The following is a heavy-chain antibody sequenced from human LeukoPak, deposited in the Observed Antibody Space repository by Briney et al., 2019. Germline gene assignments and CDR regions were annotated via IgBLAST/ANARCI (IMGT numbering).Heavy chain of an antibody. Sequence: SETLSLTCTVSGGSIRSYYWSWIRQPPGKGLEWIWYIYYSGSTNYNPSLKSRVSISVDTSKNQFSLKLSSVTAADTAVYYGARTGSTVTMLYPFDHWGQGTLVTVSS. CDR2: IYYSGST. D-gene: IGHD4-17*01. CDR3: ARTGSTVTMLYPFDH. CDR1: GGSIRSYY. J-gene: IGHJ4*02. V-gene: IGHV4-59*01.